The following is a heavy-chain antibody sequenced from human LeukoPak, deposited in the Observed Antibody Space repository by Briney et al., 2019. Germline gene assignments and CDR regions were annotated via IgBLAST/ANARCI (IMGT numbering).Heavy chain of an antibody. D-gene: IGHD1/OR15-1a*01. CDR3: ARDWEQPNYYFGMDV. CDR2: TYYRSNWYN. CDR1: GDSVSSKSAA. V-gene: IGHV6-1*01. J-gene: IGHJ6*02. Sequence: SQTLSLTCAISGDSVSSKSAAWNWIRQSPSRGLEWLGRTYYRSNWYNDFAESVKSRITVTADTSKNHFSLHLKSVTPEDTAVYYCARDWEQPNYYFGMDVWGQGTTVTVSS.